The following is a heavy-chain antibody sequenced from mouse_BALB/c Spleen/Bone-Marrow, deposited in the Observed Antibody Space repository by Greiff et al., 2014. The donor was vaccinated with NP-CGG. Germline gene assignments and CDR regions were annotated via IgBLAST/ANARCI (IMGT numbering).Heavy chain of an antibody. V-gene: IGHV14-3*02. Sequence: LVESGAELVKPGASVKLSCTASGFNIKDTYMHWVKQRPEQGLEWIGRIDPANGNTKYDPKFQGKATITADTSSNTAYLQLSSLTSEDTAVYYCALYYDYDVGYWGQGTTLTGSS. CDR3: ALYYDYDVGY. D-gene: IGHD2-4*01. J-gene: IGHJ2*01. CDR1: GFNIKDTY. CDR2: IDPANGNT.